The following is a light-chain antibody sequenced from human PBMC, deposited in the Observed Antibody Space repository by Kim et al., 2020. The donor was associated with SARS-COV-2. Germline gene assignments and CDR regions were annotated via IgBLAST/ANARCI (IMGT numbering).Light chain of an antibody. CDR3: QAWDSRSHWV. Sequence: SYELTQPPSVSVSPGQTASITCSGDKLGDKYVCWYQQKPGQSPVLVIYQDNKRPSGIPERFSGSNSGNTATLTISGTQAMDEADYYCQAWDSRSHWVFGGGTQLTVL. J-gene: IGLJ3*02. CDR1: KLGDKY. V-gene: IGLV3-1*01. CDR2: QDN.